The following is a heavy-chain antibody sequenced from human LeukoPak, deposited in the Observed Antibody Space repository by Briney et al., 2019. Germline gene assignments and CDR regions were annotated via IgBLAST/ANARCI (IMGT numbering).Heavy chain of an antibody. CDR3: ARSPVLDRNDWSFAD. Sequence: GGSLRLSCAASGFTVSRNYMSWVRQAPGKGLEWVSVSYSGGDTYYPDSVKGRFTVSRDNPKNTVYLQMDSLRAEDTAVYFCARSPVLDRNDWSFADWGQGTLVTVSS. CDR1: GFTVSRNY. D-gene: IGHD1-1*01. CDR2: SYSGGDT. J-gene: IGHJ4*02. V-gene: IGHV3-53*01.